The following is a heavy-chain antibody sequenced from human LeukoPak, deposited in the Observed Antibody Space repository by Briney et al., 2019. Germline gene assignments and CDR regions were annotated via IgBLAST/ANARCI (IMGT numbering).Heavy chain of an antibody. V-gene: IGHV4-59*01. CDR1: GGSISSYY. CDR2: IYYSGST. D-gene: IGHD3-16*01. Sequence: NPSETLSLTCTVSGGSISSYYWSWIRQPPGKGLEWIGYIYYSGSTNYNPSLKSRVTISVDTSKNQFSLKLSSVTAADTAVYYCARVGGGTVTSDPHPYYYYYYMDVWGKGTTVTISS. CDR3: ARVGGGTVTSDPHPYYYYYYMDV. J-gene: IGHJ6*03.